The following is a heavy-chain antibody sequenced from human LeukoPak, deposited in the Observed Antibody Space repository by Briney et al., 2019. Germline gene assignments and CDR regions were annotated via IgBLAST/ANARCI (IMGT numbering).Heavy chain of an antibody. CDR1: GYTLTELS. V-gene: IGHV1-24*01. CDR3: ATDLGYSSSIVVPGMDV. J-gene: IGHJ6*02. D-gene: IGHD6-13*01. Sequence: ASVKVSCKVSGYTLTELSMHWVRQAPGKGLEWMGGFDPEDGETICAQKFQGRVTMTEDTSTDTAYMELSSLRSEDTAVYYCATDLGYSSSIVVPGMDVWGQGTTVTVSS. CDR2: FDPEDGET.